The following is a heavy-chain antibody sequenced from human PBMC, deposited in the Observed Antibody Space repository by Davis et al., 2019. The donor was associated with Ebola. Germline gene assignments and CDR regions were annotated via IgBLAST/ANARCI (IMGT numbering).Heavy chain of an antibody. CDR1: GFTFSNAW. CDR2: IKSKTDGGTT. V-gene: IGHV3-15*07. CDR3: TTDLRDRPPGGY. Sequence: GESLKISCAASGFTFSNAWMNWVRQAPGKGLEWVGRIKSKTDGGTTDYAASVKGRFTISRDDSKNTLDLQMNSLKTEDTAVYYCTTDLRDRPPGGYWGQGNLVTVSS. J-gene: IGHJ4*02.